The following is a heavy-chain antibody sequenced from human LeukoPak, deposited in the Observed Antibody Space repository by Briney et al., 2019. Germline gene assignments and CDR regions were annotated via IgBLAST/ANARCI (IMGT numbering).Heavy chain of an antibody. CDR2: ISGSGGST. D-gene: IGHD1-26*01. CDR1: GFTFSSYA. V-gene: IGHV3-23*01. Sequence: PGGSLRLSCAASGFTFSSYAMSWVRQAPGKGLEWVSAISGSGGSTYYADSVKGRFTISRDNSKNTLYLQMNSLRAEDTAVYYCAKVPKPRVGATAGYYFDYWGQGTLVTVSS. CDR3: AKVPKPRVGATAGYYFDY. J-gene: IGHJ4*02.